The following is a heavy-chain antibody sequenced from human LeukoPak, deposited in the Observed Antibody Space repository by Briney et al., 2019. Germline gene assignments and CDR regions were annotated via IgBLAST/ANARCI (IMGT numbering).Heavy chain of an antibody. CDR3: AKRVVVAATTYYFDY. V-gene: IGHV3-23*01. J-gene: IGHJ4*02. CDR1: GFIFSDSA. CDR2: ISVSGGSK. Sequence: GGSLRLSCAASGFIFSDSAMHWVRQAPGKGLEWVSAISVSGGSKYYADSVRGRFTISRDNSKNTLYLQMNSLRAEDTAIYYCAKRVVVAATTYYFDYWGQGTLVTVSS. D-gene: IGHD2-15*01.